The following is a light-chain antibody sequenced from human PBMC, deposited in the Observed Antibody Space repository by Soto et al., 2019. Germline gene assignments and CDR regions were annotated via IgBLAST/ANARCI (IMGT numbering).Light chain of an antibody. CDR3: SSYTSSSTLVV. Sequence: QSVLTQPASVSGSPGQSITISCTGTSSDVGGYNYVSWYQQHPGKAPKLMIYDVSNRPSGVSNRFSGSKSGNTASLTISGLQPEDEADYYCSSYTSSSTLVVFGGGTKLTV. CDR1: SSDVGGYNY. V-gene: IGLV2-14*01. J-gene: IGLJ2*01. CDR2: DVS.